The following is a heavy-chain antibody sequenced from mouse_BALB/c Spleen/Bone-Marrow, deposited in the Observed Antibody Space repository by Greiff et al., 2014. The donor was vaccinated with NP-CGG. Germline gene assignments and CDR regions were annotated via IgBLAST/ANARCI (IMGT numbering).Heavy chain of an antibody. V-gene: IGHV1-80*01. J-gene: IGHJ3*01. D-gene: IGHD1-1*01. CDR3: AREDGSSPFAY. CDR2: IYPGDGDT. Sequence: QVQLQRPGAELVRPGSSVKISCKASGYAFSSYWMNWVKQRPGQGLEWIGQIYPGDGDTNYNGKFKGKATLTADKSSSTAYMQLSSLTSEDSAVYFCAREDGSSPFAYWGQGTLVTVSA. CDR1: GYAFSSYW.